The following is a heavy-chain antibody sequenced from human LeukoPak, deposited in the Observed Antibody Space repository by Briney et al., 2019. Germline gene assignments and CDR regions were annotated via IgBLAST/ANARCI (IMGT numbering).Heavy chain of an antibody. Sequence: ASVKVSCKASGYTFTSYGISWVRQAPGQGLEWMGWISAYNGNTNYAQKLQGRVTMTTDTSTSTAYMELRSLRSDDTAVYYCARDLNSGSGYYYGGDAFDIWGQGTMVTVSS. D-gene: IGHD3-22*01. CDR3: ARDLNSGSGYYYGGDAFDI. CDR1: GYTFTSYG. J-gene: IGHJ3*02. V-gene: IGHV1-18*01. CDR2: ISAYNGNT.